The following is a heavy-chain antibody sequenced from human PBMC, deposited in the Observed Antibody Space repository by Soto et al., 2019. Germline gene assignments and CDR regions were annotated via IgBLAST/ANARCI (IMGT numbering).Heavy chain of an antibody. CDR2: ISYDGSNK. CDR3: ARPDYGSGSYPDY. J-gene: IGHJ4*02. D-gene: IGHD3-10*01. CDR1: GFTFSSYA. Sequence: QVQLVESGGGMVQPGRSLRLSCTASGFTFSSYAMHWVRQAPGKGLEWVAVISYDGSNKYYADSVKGRFTISRDNSKNTPFLQMHSLRAEDTAVYYCARPDYGSGSYPDYWGQGTLVTVSS. V-gene: IGHV3-30-3*01.